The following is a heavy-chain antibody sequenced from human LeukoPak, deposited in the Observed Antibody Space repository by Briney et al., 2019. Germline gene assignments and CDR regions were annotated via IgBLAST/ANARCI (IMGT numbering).Heavy chain of an antibody. D-gene: IGHD5-12*01. CDR3: ARDGLPYYYAMDV. CDR1: GFTSNSNS. V-gene: IGHV3-21*01. CDR2: ISGSSTYI. J-gene: IGHJ6*02. Sequence: GGSLRLSCAASGFTSNSNSMHWVRQAPGKGLEWVSSISGSSTYIYYADPAKGRFTITRDNAKKSVYLQMNSLRAEDTAVYYCARDGLPYYYAMDVWGQGTTVTVSS.